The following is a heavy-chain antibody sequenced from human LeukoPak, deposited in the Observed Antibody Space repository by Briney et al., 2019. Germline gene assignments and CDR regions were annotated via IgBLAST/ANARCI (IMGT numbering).Heavy chain of an antibody. CDR2: ISSDSSYI. V-gene: IGHV3-21*01. D-gene: IGHD4-17*01. J-gene: IGHJ4*02. CDR1: GFNFNTYT. Sequence: PGGSLRLSCAASGFNFNTYTMNWVRQAPGKGLEWVSSISSDSSYIYYADAVHGRFTVSRDNAKYSLYLQVNSLRAEDTAVYYCVRGSYGAYDYWGQGSLVTVSS. CDR3: VRGSYGAYDY.